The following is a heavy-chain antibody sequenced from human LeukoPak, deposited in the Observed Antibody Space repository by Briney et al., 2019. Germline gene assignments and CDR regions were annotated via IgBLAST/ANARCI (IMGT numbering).Heavy chain of an antibody. V-gene: IGHV4-39*07. Sequence: SETLSLTCTVSGGSIGSNSFYWGWLRQPPGKGLEWIGANYYSGITHYNPSLTSRVTISLDTSNDQFSLNLSSVTAADTAVYYCARDRTGGLYYMDVWGKGTTVIVSS. CDR3: ARDRTGGLYYMDV. J-gene: IGHJ6*03. CDR2: NYYSGIT. D-gene: IGHD1-1*01. CDR1: GGSIGSNSFY.